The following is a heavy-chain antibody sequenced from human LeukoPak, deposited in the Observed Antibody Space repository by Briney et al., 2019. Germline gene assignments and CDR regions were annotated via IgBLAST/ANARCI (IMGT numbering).Heavy chain of an antibody. V-gene: IGHV3-21*04. CDR2: ISSSSSYI. Sequence: GGSLRLSCAASGFTFSSYSMNWVRQAPGKGLEWVSSISSSSSYIHYADSVKGRFTISRDNSKNTLYLQMNSLRAEDTAVYYCAKVSLVGATGDLFDYWGQGTLVTVSS. CDR1: GFTFSSYS. D-gene: IGHD1-26*01. CDR3: AKVSLVGATGDLFDY. J-gene: IGHJ4*02.